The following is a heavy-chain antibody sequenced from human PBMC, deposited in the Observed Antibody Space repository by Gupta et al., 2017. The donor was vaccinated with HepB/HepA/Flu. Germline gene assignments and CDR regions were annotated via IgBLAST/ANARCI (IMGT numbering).Heavy chain of an antibody. CDR1: GFTFGSRA. V-gene: IGHV3-23*01. CDR3: AKDLTGTYSDYFDY. J-gene: IGHJ4*02. Sequence: EVQLLESGGGLVQPGGSLRLSCAASGFTFGSRAMSLVRQAPGQGLELVSSISVSGDNTYYADSVKGRFTISRDNSKNTLYLQMNSLRAEDTAVYYCAKDLTGTYSDYFDYWGQGTLVTVSS. D-gene: IGHD1-26*01. CDR2: ISVSGDNT.